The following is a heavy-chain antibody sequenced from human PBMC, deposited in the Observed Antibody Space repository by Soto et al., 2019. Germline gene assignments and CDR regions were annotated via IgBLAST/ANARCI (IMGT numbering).Heavy chain of an antibody. J-gene: IGHJ6*02. CDR3: ARSSGSYSYYGLDV. Sequence: QVQLVQSGAEVKKPGASVKFSCEASGYTFTGYFMHWVRQAPGQGLEWMGCINPKNGDTYYAQQFQGRVTLIRDTSISTAYTEMIGLRSDDTAVYYCARSSGSYSYYGLDVWGQGTTVTVSS. CDR2: INPKNGDT. CDR1: GYTFTGYF. V-gene: IGHV1-2*02. D-gene: IGHD1-26*01.